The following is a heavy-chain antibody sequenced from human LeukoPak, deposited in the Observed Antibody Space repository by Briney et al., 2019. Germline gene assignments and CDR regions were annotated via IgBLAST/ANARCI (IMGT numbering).Heavy chain of an antibody. CDR3: ATDYYDSSGYYYVRFPDDY. Sequence: GASVKVSCKASGYTFTGYYMHWVRQAPGQGLEWMGWINPNSGGTNYAQKFQGRVTMTRDTSISTAYMELSRLRSDDTAVYYCATDYYDSSGYYYVRFPDDYWGQGTLVTVSS. CDR2: INPNSGGT. J-gene: IGHJ4*02. CDR1: GYTFTGYY. D-gene: IGHD3-22*01. V-gene: IGHV1-2*02.